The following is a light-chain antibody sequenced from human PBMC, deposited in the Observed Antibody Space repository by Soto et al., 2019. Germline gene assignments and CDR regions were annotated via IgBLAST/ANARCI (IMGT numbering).Light chain of an antibody. Sequence: QSALTQPASVSGSPGQSITISCTGTSSDVGGYNYVSWYQQHPGKVPKLIIHEVSNRPSGVSNRFSGSKSGNTASLTISGLQTEDEADYYCSSHGGSSPFYVFGTGTKATVL. V-gene: IGLV2-14*01. J-gene: IGLJ1*01. CDR1: SSDVGGYNY. CDR2: EVS. CDR3: SSHGGSSPFYV.